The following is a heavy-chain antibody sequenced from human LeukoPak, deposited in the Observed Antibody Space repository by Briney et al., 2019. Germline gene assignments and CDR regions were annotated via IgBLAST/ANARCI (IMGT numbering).Heavy chain of an antibody. Sequence: GASVKVSCKXSGYTFTGYYMHWVRQAPRQGLEWMGRINPNSGGTNYSQKFQGRVTMTRDTSISTAYMELSRLRSDDTAVYYCARDRNDFWSGYYNWFDPWGQGTPVTVSS. D-gene: IGHD3-3*01. CDR1: GYTFTGYY. CDR3: ARDRNDFWSGYYNWFDP. V-gene: IGHV1-2*06. CDR2: INPNSGGT. J-gene: IGHJ5*02.